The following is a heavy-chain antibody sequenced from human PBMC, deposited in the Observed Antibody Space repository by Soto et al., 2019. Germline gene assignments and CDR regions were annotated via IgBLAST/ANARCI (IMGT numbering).Heavy chain of an antibody. J-gene: IGHJ6*03. CDR3: ARDLRCSSTSCYAYYYYYMDV. Sequence: ASVKVSCKASGYTFTSYAMHWVRQAPGQRLEWMGWINAGNGNTKYSQKFQGRVTITRDTSASTAYMELSSLRSEDTAVYYCARDLRCSSTSCYAYYYYYMDVWGKGTTVTVSS. CDR2: INAGNGNT. V-gene: IGHV1-3*01. CDR1: GYTFTSYA. D-gene: IGHD2-2*01.